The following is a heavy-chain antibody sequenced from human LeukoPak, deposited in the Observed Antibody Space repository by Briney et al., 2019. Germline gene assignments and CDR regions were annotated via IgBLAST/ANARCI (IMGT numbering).Heavy chain of an antibody. CDR3: ARGGGGDYVDY. Sequence: PSETLSLTCTVSGGSISSYYWSWIRQPPGKGLEWIGYIYYSGSTNYNPSLKSRVTISVDTSKNQFSLKLSSVTAADTAVYYCARGGGGDYVDYWGQGTLVTVSS. D-gene: IGHD3-16*01. CDR2: IYYSGST. CDR1: GGSISSYY. J-gene: IGHJ4*02. V-gene: IGHV4-59*01.